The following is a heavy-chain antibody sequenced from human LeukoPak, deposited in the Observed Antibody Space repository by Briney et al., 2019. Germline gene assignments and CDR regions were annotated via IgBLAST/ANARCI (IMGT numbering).Heavy chain of an antibody. Sequence: GGSLRLSCAASGFTFSSYAMSWVRQAPGKGLEWVSAISGSGGSTYYAGSVKGRFTISRDNSKNTLYLQMNSLRAEDTAVYYCAKDFRNYNDAFDNWGQGTMVTVSS. CDR3: AKDFRNYNDAFDN. CDR2: ISGSGGST. V-gene: IGHV3-23*01. CDR1: GFTFSSYA. J-gene: IGHJ3*02. D-gene: IGHD4-11*01.